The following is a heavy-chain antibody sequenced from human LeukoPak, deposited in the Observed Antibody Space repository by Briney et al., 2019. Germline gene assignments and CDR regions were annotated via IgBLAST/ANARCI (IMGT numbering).Heavy chain of an antibody. V-gene: IGHV3-30*02. CDR3: AKDANSLAYVPSYFEA. CDR1: GFRFSTYG. Sequence: GGSLRLSCAASGFRFSTYGMHWVREAPGQALEWVASMRYDGTDRYYGDSMKGRFAISRDNSKNTLYLQMSSLRAKDTAVYYCAKDANSLAYVPSYFEAWGQGTLVTVSS. J-gene: IGHJ5*02. CDR2: MRYDGTDR. D-gene: IGHD3-16*01.